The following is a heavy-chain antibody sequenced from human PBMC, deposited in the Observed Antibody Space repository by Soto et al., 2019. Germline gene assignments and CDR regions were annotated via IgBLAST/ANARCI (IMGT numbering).Heavy chain of an antibody. Sequence: SETLSLTCTVSGASISGFYWSWIRKSAGNGLEWIGRIYATGTSDYNPSLKSRVMMSVDTSKKQFSLKLRSVTAADTAVYYCVRDGTKTLRDWFDPWGQGISFTVSS. CDR1: GASISGFY. D-gene: IGHD1-1*01. CDR3: VRDGTKTLRDWFDP. CDR2: IYATGTS. V-gene: IGHV4-4*07. J-gene: IGHJ5*02.